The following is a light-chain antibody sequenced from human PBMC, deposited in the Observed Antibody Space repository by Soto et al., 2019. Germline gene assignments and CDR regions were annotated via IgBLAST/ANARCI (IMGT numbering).Light chain of an antibody. CDR2: GIS. Sequence: EIVMTQSPGTLSLSPGETATLSCRASQSVDSNYLAWYQQKPGQAPRLLVYGISTRATDIPARFSGSGSGTEFTLTISSLQSEDFGIYYGQKHSKWPITCGQGTRLEIK. CDR1: QSVDSN. CDR3: QKHSKWPIT. V-gene: IGKV3-15*01. J-gene: IGKJ5*01.